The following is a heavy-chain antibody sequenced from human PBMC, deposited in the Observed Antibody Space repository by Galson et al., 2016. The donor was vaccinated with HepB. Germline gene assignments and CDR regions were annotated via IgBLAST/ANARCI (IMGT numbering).Heavy chain of an antibody. J-gene: IGHJ4*02. CDR1: GYSFSYYA. Sequence: SVKVSCKGSGYSFSYYAIHWVRQAPGQRPEWVGWINVANGDTKYSQKLQDRVTLSSDASATTAYMELGSLTYEDSAVYYCARVGGTGWYGPDYWGQGTLVTVSS. CDR3: ARVGGTGWYGPDY. D-gene: IGHD6-19*01. V-gene: IGHV1-3*01. CDR2: INVANGDT.